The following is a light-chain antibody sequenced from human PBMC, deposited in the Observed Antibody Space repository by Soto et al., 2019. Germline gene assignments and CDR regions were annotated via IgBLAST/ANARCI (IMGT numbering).Light chain of an antibody. CDR2: DAS. V-gene: IGKV1-33*01. J-gene: IGKJ2*01. CDR3: QHYDNVPYT. CDR1: QDISIY. Sequence: DIQMTQSPSSLSASVGDRVTITCQASQDISIYLNWYQQKPGKAPKLLINDASRLQTGVPSRFSGSGSGTDFTFTISSLQPEDIATYYCQHYDNVPYTFGRGTKLEIK.